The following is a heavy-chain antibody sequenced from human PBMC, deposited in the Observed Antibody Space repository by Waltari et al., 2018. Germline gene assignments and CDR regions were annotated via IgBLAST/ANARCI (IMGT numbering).Heavy chain of an antibody. CDR1: GGSFHSYS. CDR2: ITHILGTA. CDR3: AKYQTWGDEFEM. Sequence: QVQMEQSGAEVKEPGSSVTVSCKPLGGSFHSYSTSWVRQAPGHGLEWMGGITHILGTANYAQKFQGKVTITADESTGTVFMEVSSLTSADTAVYYCAKYQTWGDEFEMWGQGTKVTVSS. J-gene: IGHJ3*02. V-gene: IGHV1-69*12. D-gene: IGHD3-16*01.